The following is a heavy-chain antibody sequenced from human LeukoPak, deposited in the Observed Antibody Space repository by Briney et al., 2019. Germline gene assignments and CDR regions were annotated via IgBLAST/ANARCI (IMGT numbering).Heavy chain of an antibody. J-gene: IGHJ4*02. CDR3: AKSRRYYLYFDY. Sequence: PGGSLRLSCAASGFTFSSYGMHWVRQAPGKGLEWVAVISYDGSNKYYADSVKGRFTISRDNSKNTLYLQMNSLRAEDTAVYYCAKSRRYYLYFDYWGQGTLVTVSS. CDR1: GFTFSSYG. V-gene: IGHV3-30*18. CDR2: ISYDGSNK. D-gene: IGHD2-21*01.